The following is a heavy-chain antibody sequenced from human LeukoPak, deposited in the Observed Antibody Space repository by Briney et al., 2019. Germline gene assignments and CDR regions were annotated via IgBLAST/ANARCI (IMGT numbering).Heavy chain of an antibody. J-gene: IGHJ4*02. D-gene: IGHD1-20*01. CDR2: IYYSGST. V-gene: IGHV4-39*07. Sequence: SETLSLACTVSGGSISGSSYYWGWIRQPPGKGLEWIGSIYYSGSTYYNPSLKSRVTISVDTSKNQFSLKLSSVTAADTAVYYCARVITAWNRNYYFDYWGQGTLATVSS. CDR3: ARVITAWNRNYYFDY. CDR1: GGSISGSSYY.